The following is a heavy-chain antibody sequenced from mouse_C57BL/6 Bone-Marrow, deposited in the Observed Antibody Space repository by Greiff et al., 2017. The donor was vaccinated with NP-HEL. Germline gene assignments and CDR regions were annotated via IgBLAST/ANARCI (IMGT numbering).Heavy chain of an antibody. CDR2: ISNGGGST. D-gene: IGHD2-5*01. CDR3: ARHDYSNYLDY. CDR1: GFTFSDYY. J-gene: IGHJ2*01. V-gene: IGHV5-12*01. Sequence: EVMLVESGGGLVQPGGSLKLSCAASGFTFSDYYMYWVRQTPEKRLEWVAYISNGGGSTYYPDTVKGRFTISRDNAKNTLYLQMSRLKSEDTAMYYCARHDYSNYLDYWGQGTTLTVSS.